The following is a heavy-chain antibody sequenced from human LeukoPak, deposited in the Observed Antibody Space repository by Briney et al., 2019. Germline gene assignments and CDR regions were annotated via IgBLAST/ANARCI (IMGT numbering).Heavy chain of an antibody. CDR2: IRSKANSYAT. CDR3: TGIAAAGDHDY. D-gene: IGHD6-13*01. CDR1: GFTFSGSA. J-gene: IGHJ4*02. V-gene: IGHV3-73*01. Sequence: GGSLKLSCAASGFTFSGSAIHWVRQASGKGLEWVGRIRSKANSYATAYVASVKGRFTISRDDSKNRAYLQMDSLRTEDTAVYYCTGIAAAGDHDYWGQGTLVTASS.